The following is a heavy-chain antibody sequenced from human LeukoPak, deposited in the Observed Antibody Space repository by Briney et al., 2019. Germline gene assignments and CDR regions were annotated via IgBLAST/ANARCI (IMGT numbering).Heavy chain of an antibody. D-gene: IGHD4-17*01. CDR3: ARDFGYGDPFGY. CDR2: ISDRGPA. J-gene: IGHJ4*02. V-gene: IGHV4-30-2*01. Sequence: SQTLSLTCTVSRGAITSGGYSWNWIRQPPGKGLEWIGYISDRGPAYYNPSLKSRFTISVDRPKNQFSLKLSSVTAADTAVYYCARDFGYGDPFGYWGQGTLVTVSS. CDR1: RGAITSGGYS.